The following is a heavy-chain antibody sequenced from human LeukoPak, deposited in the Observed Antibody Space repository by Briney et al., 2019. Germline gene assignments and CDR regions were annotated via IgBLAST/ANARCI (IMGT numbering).Heavy chain of an antibody. CDR3: ARRYYYGSGSYYNRNMWPTPYNRFDP. CDR1: GGSFSGYY. J-gene: IGHJ5*02. V-gene: IGHV4-34*01. D-gene: IGHD3-10*01. CDR2: INHSGST. Sequence: SETLSLTCAVYGGSFSGYYWSWIRQPPGKGLEWIGEINHSGSTNYNPSPKSRVTISVDTSKNQFSLKLSSVTAADTAVYYCARRYYYGSGSYYNRNMWPTPYNRFDPWGQGTLVTVSS.